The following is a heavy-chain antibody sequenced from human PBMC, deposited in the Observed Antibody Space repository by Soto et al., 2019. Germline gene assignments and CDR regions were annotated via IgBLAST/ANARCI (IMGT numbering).Heavy chain of an antibody. Sequence: QLQLQESGPGLVNPSETLSLTCTVSGGSISSRGYYWGWIRQPPGKGLEWIGTIYYSGSTYYNPSLKSRVTIYVDASKNQCSLKLSSVTAADTAVYYCATSTWFDPWGQGTLVTVSS. J-gene: IGHJ5*02. V-gene: IGHV4-39*01. CDR3: ATSTWFDP. D-gene: IGHD2-2*01. CDR2: IYYSGST. CDR1: GGSISSRGYY.